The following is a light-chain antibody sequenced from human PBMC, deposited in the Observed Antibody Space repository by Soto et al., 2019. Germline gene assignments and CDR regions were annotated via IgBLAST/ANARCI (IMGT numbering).Light chain of an antibody. Sequence: DIQMTQSPSSLSASVGDRVTITCRASQSISNYLNWYQQKPGRAPRLLIYAAFILQSGVPSRFSGTGSGTDFTLTISSLQPEDFATYYCQQSTTTPPVTFGGGNKVEI. CDR1: QSISNY. CDR2: AAF. J-gene: IGKJ4*01. V-gene: IGKV1-39*01. CDR3: QQSTTTPPVT.